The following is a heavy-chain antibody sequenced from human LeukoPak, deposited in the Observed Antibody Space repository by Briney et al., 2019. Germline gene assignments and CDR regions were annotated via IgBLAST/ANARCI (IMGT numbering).Heavy chain of an antibody. J-gene: IGHJ4*02. CDR3: TWGTSSTKIDY. CDR1: EKSLIYHW. D-gene: IGHD3-16*01. CDR2: ITLSDSSA. Sequence: GESLKISCQGFEKSLIYHWISWVRQMPGKGLEWMGKITLSDSSATYSPSFQGHVTILIDKSIDTAYLEWSNLKVSDTAMYYCTWGTSSTKIDYWGQGTVVTVSS. V-gene: IGHV5-10-1*01.